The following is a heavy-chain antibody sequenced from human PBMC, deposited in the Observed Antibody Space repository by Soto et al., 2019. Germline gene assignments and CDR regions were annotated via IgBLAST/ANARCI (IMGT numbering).Heavy chain of an antibody. CDR1: GRSISSSNW. Sequence: SENLSLTFAVSGRSISSSNWWSWVRQPPGKGLEWIGEIYHSGSTNYNPSLKSRVTISVDKSKNHFSLKLSSVTAADTAVYYWARVSGSYYYGMDVWGQGTTVT. J-gene: IGHJ6*02. V-gene: IGHV4-4*02. D-gene: IGHD1-26*01. CDR2: IYHSGST. CDR3: ARVSGSYYYGMDV.